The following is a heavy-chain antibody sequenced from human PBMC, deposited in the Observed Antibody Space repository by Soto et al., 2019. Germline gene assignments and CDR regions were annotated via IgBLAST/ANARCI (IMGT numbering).Heavy chain of an antibody. CDR1: GGSISSGGYS. V-gene: IGHV4-30-2*01. CDR2: IYHSGST. J-gene: IGHJ4*02. Sequence: PSETLSLTCAVSGGSISSGGYSWSWIRQPPGKGLEWIGYIYHSGSTYYNPSLKSRVTISVDRSKNQFSLKLSSVTAADTAVYYCVRSEPTALDYWGQGTLVTVSS. CDR3: VRSEPTALDY.